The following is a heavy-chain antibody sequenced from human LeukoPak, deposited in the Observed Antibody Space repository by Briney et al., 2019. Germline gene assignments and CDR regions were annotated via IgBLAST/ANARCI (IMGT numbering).Heavy chain of an antibody. CDR2: ISGSGGGT. V-gene: IGHV3-23*01. J-gene: IGHJ3*01. CDR3: VQEGPRGLAFDV. CDR1: GVTFSSYV. Sequence: GGSLRLSCEASGVTFSSYVMSWVRQAPGKGPVWVSGISGSGGGTYYADFVKGRFAISRDNSKNTLYLQTNSLRAEDSAVYYCVQEGPRGLAFDVWGQGTKVTVSS.